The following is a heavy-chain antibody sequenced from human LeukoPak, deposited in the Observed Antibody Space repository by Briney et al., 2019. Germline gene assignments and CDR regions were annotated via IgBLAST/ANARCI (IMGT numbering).Heavy chain of an antibody. V-gene: IGHV3-30-3*01. CDR2: ISYDGSNK. CDR3: ARAANVIAAAGTFRYYYYMDV. D-gene: IGHD6-13*01. J-gene: IGHJ6*03. Sequence: GGSLRLSCAASGFTFSSYAMHWVRQAPGKGLEWVAVISYDGSNKYYADSVKGRFTISRDNSKNTLYLQMNSLRAEDTAVYYCARAANVIAAAGTFRYYYYMDVWGKGTTVTVSS. CDR1: GFTFSSYA.